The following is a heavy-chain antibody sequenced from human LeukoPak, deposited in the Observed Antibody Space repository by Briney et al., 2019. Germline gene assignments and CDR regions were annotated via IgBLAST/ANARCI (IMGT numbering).Heavy chain of an antibody. Sequence: GGSLRLSCAASGFTFSSYGMHWVRQAPGKGLEWVAVISYDGSNKYYADSVKGRFTISRDNSKNTLYLQMNSLRAEDTAVYYCAKGGRGTYCSSTSCYSALGFDYWGQGTLVTVSS. CDR2: ISYDGSNK. J-gene: IGHJ4*02. D-gene: IGHD2-2*02. CDR3: AKGGRGTYCSSTSCYSALGFDY. CDR1: GFTFSSYG. V-gene: IGHV3-30*18.